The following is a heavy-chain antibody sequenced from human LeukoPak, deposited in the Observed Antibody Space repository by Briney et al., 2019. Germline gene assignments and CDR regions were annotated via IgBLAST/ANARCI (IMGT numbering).Heavy chain of an antibody. D-gene: IGHD3-10*01. CDR3: ARRLGGREDY. J-gene: IGHJ4*02. CDR2: INSDGSTT. V-gene: IGHV3-74*01. CDR1: GFTFSSYW. Sequence: GGSLRLSCAASGFTFSSYWMHWARQAPGKGLVWVSRINSDGSTTSYADSVKGRFTISRDKAKNTVYLQMNSLRAEDTAVYYCARRLGGREDYWGQGTLVTVSS.